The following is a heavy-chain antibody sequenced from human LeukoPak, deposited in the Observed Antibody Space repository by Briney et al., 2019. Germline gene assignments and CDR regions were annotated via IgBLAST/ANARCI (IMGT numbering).Heavy chain of an antibody. D-gene: IGHD6-19*01. CDR2: IYPDDSDT. J-gene: IGHJ4*02. Sequence: GESLKISCEASGHSFTNHWIGWVRQMPGKGLEWMGIIYPDDSDTRYSPSFRGQVTISADKSISTAYLQWSSLKAADTAVFYCARVYSSGWFLDYWGQGTLVTVSS. CDR3: ARVYSSGWFLDY. CDR1: GHSFTNHW. V-gene: IGHV5-51*01.